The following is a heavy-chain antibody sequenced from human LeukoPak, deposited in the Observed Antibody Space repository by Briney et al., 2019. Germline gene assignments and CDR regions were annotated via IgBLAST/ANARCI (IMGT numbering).Heavy chain of an antibody. CDR1: GASISGSGYY. J-gene: IGHJ5*02. CDR2: IDSSGST. D-gene: IGHD2-15*01. Sequence: SETLSLTCTVSGASISGSGYYWGWMRQPPGKGLERIGSIDSSGSTYYNASLQSRVTISIETSKNQFSLKLSSVTAADTAVYYCASCIFNWFDPWGQGTLVTVSS. V-gene: IGHV4-39*01. CDR3: ASCIFNWFDP.